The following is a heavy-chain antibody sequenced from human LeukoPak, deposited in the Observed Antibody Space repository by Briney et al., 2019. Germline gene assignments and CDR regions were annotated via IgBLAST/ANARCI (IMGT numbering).Heavy chain of an antibody. V-gene: IGHV4-34*01. CDR1: GGSFSGYY. CDR2: INHSGST. J-gene: IGHJ4*02. D-gene: IGHD1-14*01. Sequence: SETLSLTCAVYGGSFSGYYWSWIRQPPGKGLEWIGEINHSGSTNYNPSLKSRVTISVDTSKNQFSLRLSSVTATDTAVYHCARHAQRTGMDYYFDYWGQGTLVTVSS. CDR3: ARHAQRTGMDYYFDY.